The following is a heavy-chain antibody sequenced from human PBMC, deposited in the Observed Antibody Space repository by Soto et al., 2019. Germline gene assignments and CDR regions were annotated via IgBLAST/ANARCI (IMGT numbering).Heavy chain of an antibody. J-gene: IGHJ4*02. Sequence: LRLSCTASGFTLSGSAIHWVRQASGKGLEWVGRIRSRANNYATAYAASVKGRFTVSRDDSKNTAYLQMNSLKTEDTAVYYCTRLEAVAADYWGQGTLVTVSS. V-gene: IGHV3-73*01. CDR1: GFTLSGSA. D-gene: IGHD6-19*01. CDR2: IRSRANNYAT. CDR3: TRLEAVAADY.